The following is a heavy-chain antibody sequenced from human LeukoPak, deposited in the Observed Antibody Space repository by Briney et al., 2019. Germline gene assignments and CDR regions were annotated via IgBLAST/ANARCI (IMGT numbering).Heavy chain of an antibody. J-gene: IGHJ6*02. CDR3: AITYYDFWSTKKFYGMDV. V-gene: IGHV4-4*07. Sequence: SETPSLTCTVSGGSISSYYWSWIRQPAGKGLEWIGRIYTSGSTNYNPSLKSRVTMSVDTSKNQFSLKLSSVTAADTAVYYCAITYYDFWSTKKFYGMDVWGQGTMVTVSS. D-gene: IGHD3-3*01. CDR2: IYTSGST. CDR1: GGSISSYY.